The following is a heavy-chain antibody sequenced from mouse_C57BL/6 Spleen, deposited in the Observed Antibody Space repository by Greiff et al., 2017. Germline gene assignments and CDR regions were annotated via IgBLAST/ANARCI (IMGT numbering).Heavy chain of an antibody. V-gene: IGHV1-50*01. CDR1: GYTFTSYW. CDR3: ARAHLITTVVEGFDY. Sequence: QVQLQQPGAELVKPGASVKLSCKASGYTFTSYWMQWVKQRPGQGLEWIGESDPSDSYTNYNQKFKGKATLTVDTSSSTASMQLSSLTSEDAAVYYCARAHLITTVVEGFDYWGQGTTLTVSS. CDR2: SDPSDSYT. J-gene: IGHJ2*01. D-gene: IGHD1-1*01.